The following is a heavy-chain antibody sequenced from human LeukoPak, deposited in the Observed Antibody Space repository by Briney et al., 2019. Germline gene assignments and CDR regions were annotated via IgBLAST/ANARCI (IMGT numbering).Heavy chain of an antibody. Sequence: GASVKVSCKASGYTSPNHYVNWVRQAPGQGLEWMGIISPIGGSTNYAQRFQGRVTMTGDTSTSTVYMELTSLRAEGTAVYYCAYGEYFYDCSHYWGQGTLVTVSS. J-gene: IGHJ4*02. CDR2: ISPIGGST. CDR3: AYGEYFYDCSHY. V-gene: IGHV1-46*01. CDR1: GYTSPNHY. D-gene: IGHD3-10*01.